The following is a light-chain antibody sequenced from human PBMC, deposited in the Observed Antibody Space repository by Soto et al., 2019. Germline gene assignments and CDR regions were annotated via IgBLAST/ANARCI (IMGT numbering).Light chain of an antibody. CDR3: QQSNSWPYT. V-gene: IGKV3-15*01. CDR2: GAS. CDR1: QSVSSN. J-gene: IGKJ2*01. Sequence: EIVMTQSPATLSVSPGERATLSCRASQSVSSNLAWYQQKPGQGPRLLFYGASTRATGIPARFIGSGSGTDFTLTIISLQSEDFAVYYCQQSNSWPYTFGQGTKLELK.